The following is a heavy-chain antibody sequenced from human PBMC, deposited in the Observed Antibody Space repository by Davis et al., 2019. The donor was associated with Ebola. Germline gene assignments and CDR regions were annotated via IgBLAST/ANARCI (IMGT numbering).Heavy chain of an antibody. J-gene: IGHJ6*02. D-gene: IGHD3-10*01. Sequence: MPSETLSLTCTVSGGSISSSSYYWGWIRQPPGKGLEWIGSIYYSGSTYYNPSLKSRVTISVDTSKNQFSLKLSSVTAADTAVYYCARGVTMVWGVMDYYYGMDVWGQGTTVTVSS. V-gene: IGHV4-39*01. CDR3: ARGVTMVWGVMDYYYGMDV. CDR2: IYYSGST. CDR1: GGSISSSSYY.